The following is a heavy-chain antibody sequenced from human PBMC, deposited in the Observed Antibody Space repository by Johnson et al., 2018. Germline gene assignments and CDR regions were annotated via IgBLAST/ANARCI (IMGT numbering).Heavy chain of an antibody. CDR1: GFTFSSYG. Sequence: QLVQSGGGVVQPGRSLRXSCAASGFTFSSYGMHWVRQAPGKGLEWVAVISYDGSNKYYADSVKGRFTISRDNSKNTLYLQMNSLRAEDAAVYYCAKVVNYYYYYGMDVWGQGTTVTVSS. D-gene: IGHD1-26*01. V-gene: IGHV3-30*18. CDR2: ISYDGSNK. J-gene: IGHJ6*02. CDR3: AKVVNYYYYYGMDV.